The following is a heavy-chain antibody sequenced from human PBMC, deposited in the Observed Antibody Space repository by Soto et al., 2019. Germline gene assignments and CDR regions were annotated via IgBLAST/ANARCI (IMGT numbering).Heavy chain of an antibody. J-gene: IGHJ4*02. D-gene: IGHD6-13*01. V-gene: IGHV1-69*02. CDR3: EGLTTAAGYLDC. CDR1: GGTISSYP. Sequence: QVQLVQSGAEVKKPGSSVKVSCKASGGTISSYPISWVRQAPGQGLEWMGRIIPILGIANYAQKFQGRVTITADKSTSTDYMELSSQRSEDTAVYYCEGLTTAAGYLDCWGQGTLVTVSS. CDR2: IIPILGIA.